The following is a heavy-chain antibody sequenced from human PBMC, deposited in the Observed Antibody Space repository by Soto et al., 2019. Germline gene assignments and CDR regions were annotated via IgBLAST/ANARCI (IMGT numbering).Heavy chain of an antibody. CDR1: GYTFTRYD. V-gene: IGHV1-8*01. CDR3: ARGLRYCSSTSCESPSYYFDY. Sequence: SVKVSRKASGYTFTRYDINWVRQATGQGLEWMGWMNPNSGNTGYAQKFQGRVTMTRNTSISTAYMELSSLRSEDTAVYYCARGLRYCSSTSCESPSYYFDYWGQGTLVTVSS. J-gene: IGHJ4*02. CDR2: MNPNSGNT. D-gene: IGHD2-2*01.